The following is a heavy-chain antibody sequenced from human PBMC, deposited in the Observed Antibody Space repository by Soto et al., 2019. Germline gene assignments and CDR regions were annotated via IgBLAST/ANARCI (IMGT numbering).Heavy chain of an antibody. J-gene: IGHJ5*02. V-gene: IGHV4-4*07. CDR3: ARAPYYYDSSGYYYFWFDP. CDR1: GGSISSYY. D-gene: IGHD3-22*01. CDR2: IYTSGST. Sequence: PAETLSLTCTVSGGSISSYYWIWIRQPSGKGLEWIGRIYTSGSTNYNPSLKSRVTMSVDTSKNQFSLKLSSVTAADTAVYYCARAPYYYDSSGYYYFWFDPWGQGTLVTVSS.